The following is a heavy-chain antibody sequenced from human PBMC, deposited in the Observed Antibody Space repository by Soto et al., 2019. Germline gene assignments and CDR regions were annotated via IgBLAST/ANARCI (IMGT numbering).Heavy chain of an antibody. V-gene: IGHV4-31*03. J-gene: IGHJ5*02. CDR2: IYYSGST. Sequence: SETLSLTCTVSGGSISSGGYYWSWIRQHPGKGLEWIGYIYYSGSTYYNPSLKSRVTISVDTSKNQFSLKLSSVTAADTAVYYCARALDYYGSGNNWFGPWGQGTLVTVS. CDR3: ARALDYYGSGNNWFGP. D-gene: IGHD3-10*01. CDR1: GGSISSGGYY.